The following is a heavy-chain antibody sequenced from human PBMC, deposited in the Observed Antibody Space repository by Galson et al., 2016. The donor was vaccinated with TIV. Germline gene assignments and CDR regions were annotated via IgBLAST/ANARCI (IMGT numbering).Heavy chain of an antibody. CDR1: TFKVSDNY. CDR3: AGERRHCGNECYLYYYFGMDV. CDR2: ISSGGTT. V-gene: IGHV3-66*02. Sequence: SLRLSCAASTFKVSDNYMTWVRQAPGKGLEWVSIISSGGTTHYANSVRGRFTMSRDTDKNTVYLQMNNLRAEDTAVYYCAGERRHCGNECYLYYYFGMDVWGQGATVTVSS. J-gene: IGHJ6*02. D-gene: IGHD2-21*01.